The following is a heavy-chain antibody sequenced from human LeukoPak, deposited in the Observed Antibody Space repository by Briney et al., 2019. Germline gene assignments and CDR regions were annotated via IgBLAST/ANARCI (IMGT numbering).Heavy chain of an antibody. Sequence: PSETLSLTCTVSGGSISSSSYYWTWIRQPPGKGLECIGNVDYSGSTNFHPSLKSRVIVSLDMSKNKFSLNLTSVTAADAAVYYCARGVVVPAADYYYYYYYMDVWGKGTTVTVSS. CDR2: VDYSGST. CDR3: ARGVVVPAADYYYYYYYMDV. J-gene: IGHJ6*03. CDR1: GGSISSSSYY. D-gene: IGHD2-2*01. V-gene: IGHV4-61*01.